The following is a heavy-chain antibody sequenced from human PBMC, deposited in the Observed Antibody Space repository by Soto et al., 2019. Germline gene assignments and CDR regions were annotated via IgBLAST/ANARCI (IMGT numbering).Heavy chain of an antibody. Sequence: QVQLVQSGAEVKKPGSSVKVSCKASGGTFSSYSISWVRQAPGQGLEWMGRIIPILGIANYAQKFQGRVTITAHKSTSTAYMELSSLRAEDTAVYHCARGGVAGFDYWGQGTLVTVSS. J-gene: IGHJ4*02. V-gene: IGHV1-69*02. CDR2: IIPILGIA. CDR1: GGTFSSYS. CDR3: ARGGVAGFDY. D-gene: IGHD6-19*01.